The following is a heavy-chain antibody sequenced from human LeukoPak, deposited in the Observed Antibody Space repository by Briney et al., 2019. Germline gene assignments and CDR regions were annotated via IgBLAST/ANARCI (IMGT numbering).Heavy chain of an antibody. CDR1: GYTFTGYY. J-gene: IGHJ4*02. CDR3: ARVLDYDILTGQGTGDY. D-gene: IGHD3-9*01. Sequence: ASVKVSCKASGYTFTGYYMHWVRQAPGQGLEWMGWINPNSGGTNYAQKFQGRVTMTRDTSISTAYMELSRLRSDDTAVYYCARVLDYDILTGQGTGDYWGQGTLVTVSS. V-gene: IGHV1-2*02. CDR2: INPNSGGT.